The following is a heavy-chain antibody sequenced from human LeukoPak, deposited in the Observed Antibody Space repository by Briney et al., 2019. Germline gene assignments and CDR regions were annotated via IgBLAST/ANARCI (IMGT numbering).Heavy chain of an antibody. J-gene: IGHJ4*02. CDR3: ARVRTWSGYQEYYFDY. V-gene: IGHV1-46*01. D-gene: IGHD3-3*01. Sequence: AASVKVSCKASGYTFTSYGISWVRRAPGQGLEWMGIINPSGGSTSYAQKFQGRVTMTRDMSTSTVYMELSSLRSEDTAVYYCARVRTWSGYQEYYFDYWGQGTLVTVSS. CDR2: INPSGGST. CDR1: GYTFTSYG.